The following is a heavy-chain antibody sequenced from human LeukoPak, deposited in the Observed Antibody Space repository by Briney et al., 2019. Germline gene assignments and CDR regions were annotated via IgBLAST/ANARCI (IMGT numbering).Heavy chain of an antibody. CDR2: MNPNSGNT. D-gene: IGHD3-22*01. CDR3: ARGGYDRSGYYGYYFDY. J-gene: IGHJ4*02. V-gene: IGHV1-8*01. Sequence: ASVKVSCKASGYTFTSYDINWVRQATGQRLEWMGWMNPNSGNTGYAQKFQGRVTMTRNTSISTAYMELSSLRSEDTAVYYCARGGYDRSGYYGYYFDYWGQGTLVTVSS. CDR1: GYTFTSYD.